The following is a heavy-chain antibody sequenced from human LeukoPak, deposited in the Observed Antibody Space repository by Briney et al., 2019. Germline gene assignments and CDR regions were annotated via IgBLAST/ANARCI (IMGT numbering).Heavy chain of an antibody. CDR3: SRETGPFCPFGH. Sequence: PSETLSLTCTVSGGSITTTNYWSWVRQPPGQGLEWIGEISLTGRTNYNPSLKSRVNISIDESKNHLYLNLASVTAPDTAVYYCSRETGPFCPFGHWGQGTLVAVTS. CDR2: ISLTGRT. CDR1: GGSITTTNY. D-gene: IGHD7-27*01. J-gene: IGHJ4*02. V-gene: IGHV4-4*02.